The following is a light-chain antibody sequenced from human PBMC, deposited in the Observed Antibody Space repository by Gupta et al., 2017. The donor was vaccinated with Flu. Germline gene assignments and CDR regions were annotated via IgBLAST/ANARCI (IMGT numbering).Light chain of an antibody. CDR3: SSFTVRSTLL. Sequence: SITISCTGASSDFAGDKYVSWYQHHPDKVPKVIIYEVGYRPAGVSNRFSGSKSGNTASLTISGLQREDEAIYYCSSFTVRSTLLFGGGTKLTVL. V-gene: IGLV2-14*01. J-gene: IGLJ3*02. CDR1: SSDFAGDKY. CDR2: EVG.